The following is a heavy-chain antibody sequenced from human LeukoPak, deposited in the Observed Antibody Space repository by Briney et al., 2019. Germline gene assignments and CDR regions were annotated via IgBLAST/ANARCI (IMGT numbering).Heavy chain of an antibody. CDR1: GFTFSDYY. Sequence: PGGSLRLSCAASGFTFSDYYMSWVRQAPGKGLEWLSYISNSDTTIYYADSVKGRFTISRDNAKNSLYLQMNGLRAEDTAVYYCAKAPRIAAAGNVFDYWGQGTLVTVSS. CDR3: AKAPRIAAAGNVFDY. J-gene: IGHJ4*02. CDR2: ISNSDTTI. V-gene: IGHV3-11*01. D-gene: IGHD6-13*01.